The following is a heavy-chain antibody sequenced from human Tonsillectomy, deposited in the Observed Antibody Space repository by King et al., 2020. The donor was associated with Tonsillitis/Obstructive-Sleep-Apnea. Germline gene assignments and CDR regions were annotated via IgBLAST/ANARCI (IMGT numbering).Heavy chain of an antibody. CDR2: ITNSGTTI. J-gene: IGHJ4*02. CDR3: VRDESWAFDY. Sequence: VQLVESGGGLVQPVGSLRLSCAASGFTFSSYSMNWVRQAPGRGLEWISYITNSGTTISYADSVRGRFTFSRDNAKNSLYLQMNSLRDEDTAVYYCVRDESWAFDYWGQGTLVTVSS. D-gene: IGHD1-26*01. CDR1: GFTFSSYS. V-gene: IGHV3-48*02.